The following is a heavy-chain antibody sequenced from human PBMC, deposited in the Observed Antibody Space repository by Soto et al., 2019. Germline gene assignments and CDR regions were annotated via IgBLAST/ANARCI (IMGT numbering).Heavy chain of an antibody. J-gene: IGHJ4*02. V-gene: IGHV4-59*08. D-gene: IGHD6-13*01. CDR2: IYYSGST. Sequence: SETLSLTCTVSGGSISSYYWSWIRQPPGKGLEWIGYIYYSGSTNYNPSLKSRVTISVDTSKNQFSLKLSSVTAADTAVYYCARQTRRNIAAAGSEFDYWGQGTLVTVSS. CDR3: ARQTRRNIAAAGSEFDY. CDR1: GGSISSYY.